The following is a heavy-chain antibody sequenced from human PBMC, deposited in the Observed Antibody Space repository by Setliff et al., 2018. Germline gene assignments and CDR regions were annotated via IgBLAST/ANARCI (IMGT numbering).Heavy chain of an antibody. CDR3: TRAYSGSHDY. D-gene: IGHD1-26*01. J-gene: IGHJ4*02. V-gene: IGHV4-4*02. Sequence: SETLSLTCAVSGGSISSPNWWNWVRQPPGKGLEWIGEIYHSGTTNYNPSLKSRVTMSVDKSRNQFSLRLTSVTAADTAIYYCTRAYSGSHDYWGQGTPVTVSS. CDR2: IYHSGTT. CDR1: GGSISSPNW.